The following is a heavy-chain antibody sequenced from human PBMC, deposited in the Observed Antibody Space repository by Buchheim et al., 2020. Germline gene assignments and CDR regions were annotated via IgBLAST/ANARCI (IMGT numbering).Heavy chain of an antibody. Sequence: EVQLVESGGGLVQPGGSLRLSCAASGFTFSNYWMSWVRQAPGKGLEWVANINQDESEKYYVDSVKGRFTISRDNSKNTLYLQMNSLRAEDTAVYYCARDLFGYYYDSSGYYPGDYWGQGTL. V-gene: IGHV3-7*01. CDR1: GFTFSNYW. CDR2: INQDESEK. D-gene: IGHD3-22*01. CDR3: ARDLFGYYYDSSGYYPGDY. J-gene: IGHJ4*02.